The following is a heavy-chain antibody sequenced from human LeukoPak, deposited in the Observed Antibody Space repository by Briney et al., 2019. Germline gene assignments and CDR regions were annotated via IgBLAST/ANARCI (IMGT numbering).Heavy chain of an antibody. J-gene: IGHJ5*02. V-gene: IGHV4-31*11. D-gene: IGHD3-16*02. CDR3: ARMTMGRDAVGRSYRFGNTWFDA. Sequence: SETLSLTCDVSGGSISRGVYYWSWVRRLPGKGLEWIGHIYYNGNTYYNPSLRSRVAISVATSENQISLKVASVTAADTAVCFWARMTMGRDAVGRSYRFGNTWFDAWGQGTLVTVSS. CDR1: GGSISRGVYY. CDR2: IYYNGNT.